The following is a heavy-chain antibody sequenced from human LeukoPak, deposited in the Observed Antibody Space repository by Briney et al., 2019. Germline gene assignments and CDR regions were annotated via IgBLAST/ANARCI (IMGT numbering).Heavy chain of an antibody. J-gene: IGHJ5*02. Sequence: QPGGSLRLSCAASGIVFSNTAMNWARQSPGRGLEWVLAISGGGERTFYADSVKGRFTISRDNSKNMVYLQMNSLRADDTAIYYCGKDGGQYSSGPEFDPRGQGALVTVSS. CDR1: GIVFSNTA. CDR3: GKDGGQYSSGPEFDP. V-gene: IGHV3-23*01. CDR2: ISGGGERT. D-gene: IGHD6-19*01.